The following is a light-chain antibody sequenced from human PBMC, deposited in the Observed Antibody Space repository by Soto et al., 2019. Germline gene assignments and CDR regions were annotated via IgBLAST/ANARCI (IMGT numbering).Light chain of an antibody. CDR1: SSDVGDYNY. CDR2: DVT. CDR3: SSYTSSGALGV. Sequence: QSALTQPASVSGSPGQSITISCTGTSSDVGDYNYVSWYQQHPGKAPKLMIYDVTYRPSGVSNRLSGSKSGNTASLTISGLQAEDEADYDCSSYTSSGALGVFGGGTKLTVL. V-gene: IGLV2-14*01. J-gene: IGLJ2*01.